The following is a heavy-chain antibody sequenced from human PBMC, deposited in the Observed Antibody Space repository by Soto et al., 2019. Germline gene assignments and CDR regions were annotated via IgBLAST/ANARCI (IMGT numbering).Heavy chain of an antibody. J-gene: IGHJ6*03. CDR1: GYSFTSYW. Sequence: PGESLRISCKGSGYSFTSYWIGWVRQMPGKGLEWMGIIYPGDSDTRYSPSFQGQVTISADKSISTAYLQWSSLKASDTAMYYCARRIRYSSSSGYYYYYMDVWGKGTTVTVSS. D-gene: IGHD6-6*01. CDR2: IYPGDSDT. CDR3: ARRIRYSSSSGYYYYYMDV. V-gene: IGHV5-51*01.